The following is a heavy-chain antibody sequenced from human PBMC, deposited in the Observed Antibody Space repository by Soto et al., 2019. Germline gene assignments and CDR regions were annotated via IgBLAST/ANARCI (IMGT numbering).Heavy chain of an antibody. CDR3: ATLEYDYRNYYYYRDV. CDR1: GGSISSYY. Sequence: GQLQESGPGLVKPSETLSLTCTVSGGSISSYYWSWIRQPPGKGLEWIVYIYYSVSTNYNPSLKSRVTISVDTSKTQFTLKLSAVTAADTAVYDCATLEYDYRNYYYYRDVWGKGTTVTVSS. D-gene: IGHD4-4*01. J-gene: IGHJ6*03. V-gene: IGHV4-59*08. CDR2: IYYSVST.